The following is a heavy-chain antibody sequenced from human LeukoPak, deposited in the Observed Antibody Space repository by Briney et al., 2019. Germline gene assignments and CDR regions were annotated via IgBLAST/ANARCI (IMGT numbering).Heavy chain of an antibody. V-gene: IGHV3-7*01. CDR2: IKQDGSEK. J-gene: IGHJ6*03. CDR3: AREGSDWNYYYYMDV. CDR1: GFTFSSYW. Sequence: GGSLRLSCAASGFTFSSYWMSWVRQAPGKGREWVANIKQDGSEKYYVDSVKGRFTIPRDNAKNSLYLQMNSLRAEDTAVYYCAREGSDWNYYYYMDVWGKGTTVTISS. D-gene: IGHD6-19*01.